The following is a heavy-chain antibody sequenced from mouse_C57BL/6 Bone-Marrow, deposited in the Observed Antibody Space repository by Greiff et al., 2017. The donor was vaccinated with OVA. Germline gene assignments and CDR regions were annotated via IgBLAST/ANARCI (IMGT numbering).Heavy chain of an antibody. V-gene: IGHV1-15*01. D-gene: IGHD2-4*01. Sequence: VQLQQSGAELVRPGASVTLSCKASGYTFTDYEMHWVKQTPVHGLEWIGAIDPETGGTAYNQKFKGKAILTADTSSSTAYMELRRLTSEDSAVYYGTRSWAIYYDEDDAYWGQGTLVTVSA. J-gene: IGHJ3*01. CDR3: TRSWAIYYDEDDAY. CDR1: GYTFTDYE. CDR2: IDPETGGT.